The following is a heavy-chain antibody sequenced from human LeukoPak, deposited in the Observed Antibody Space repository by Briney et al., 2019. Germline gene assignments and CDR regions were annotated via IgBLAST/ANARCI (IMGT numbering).Heavy chain of an antibody. CDR3: ARDSHQWELSNYYFDY. CDR1: GSTFSSYG. D-gene: IGHD1-26*01. J-gene: IGHJ4*02. CDR2: IWYDGSNK. Sequence: GGSLRLSCAASGSTFSSYGMHWVRQAPGKGLEWVAVIWYDGSNKYYADSVEGRFTISRDNSKNTLYLQMNSLRAEDTAVYYCARDSHQWELSNYYFDYWGQGTLVTVSS. V-gene: IGHV3-33*08.